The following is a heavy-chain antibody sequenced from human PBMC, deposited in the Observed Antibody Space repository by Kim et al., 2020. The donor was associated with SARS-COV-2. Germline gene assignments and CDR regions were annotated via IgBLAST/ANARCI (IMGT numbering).Heavy chain of an antibody. Sequence: GGSLRLSCAASGFTVSSSCMSWVRRAPGKGLEWVANIKEDGSGTYYEDSVKGRFTISRDNAKNSLYLQMNSLRAEDTAVYYCARKGWPYSRSSRDYYYGMDLWGQGTAVTLSS. CDR1: GFTVSSSC. V-gene: IGHV3-7*01. CDR3: ARKGWPYSRSSRDYYYGMDL. CDR2: IKEDGSGT. D-gene: IGHD6-6*01. J-gene: IGHJ6*02.